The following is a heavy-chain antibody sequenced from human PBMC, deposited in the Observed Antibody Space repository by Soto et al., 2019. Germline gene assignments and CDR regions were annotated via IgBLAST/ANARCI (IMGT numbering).Heavy chain of an antibody. Sequence: QVQLQESGPGLVKPSETLSLTCTVSGGSISSYYWSWIRQPPGKGLEWIGYIFYSGSTNYNPSLKSRVPISVDTSKNPFSLKLSSVTAADTAVYYCARRYGGAFDIWGQGTMVTVSS. D-gene: IGHD4-17*01. CDR2: IFYSGST. CDR3: ARRYGGAFDI. V-gene: IGHV4-59*08. CDR1: GGSISSYY. J-gene: IGHJ3*02.